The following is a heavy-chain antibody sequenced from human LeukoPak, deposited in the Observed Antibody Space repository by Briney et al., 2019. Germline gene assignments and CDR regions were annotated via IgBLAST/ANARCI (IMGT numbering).Heavy chain of an antibody. J-gene: IGHJ3*02. V-gene: IGHV1-46*01. CDR3: ARYGFSSVWQGGWHAFDI. Sequence: ASVKVSCKASGYTFTSYYVHWVRQAPGQGLEWMGIINPTSGDTDYAQNFQGRVTMTRDMSTSTVYLELSRLRSEDTAVYYCARYGFSSVWQGGWHAFDIWGLGTMVTVSS. D-gene: IGHD6-25*01. CDR2: INPTSGDT. CDR1: GYTFTSYY.